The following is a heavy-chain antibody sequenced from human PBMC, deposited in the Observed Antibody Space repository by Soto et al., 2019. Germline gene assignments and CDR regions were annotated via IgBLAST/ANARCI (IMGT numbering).Heavy chain of an antibody. V-gene: IGHV4-59*01. J-gene: IGHJ4*02. D-gene: IGHD5-12*01. Sequence: QVQLQESGPGLVKPSETLSLTCTVSGGSISSYYWRWIRQPPGKGLEWIGYIYYSGSTNYNPSLKSRVTISVDTSKNQFSLKLSSVTAADTAVYYCARGYIVATNLAFDYWGQGTLVTVSS. CDR2: IYYSGST. CDR3: ARGYIVATNLAFDY. CDR1: GGSISSYY.